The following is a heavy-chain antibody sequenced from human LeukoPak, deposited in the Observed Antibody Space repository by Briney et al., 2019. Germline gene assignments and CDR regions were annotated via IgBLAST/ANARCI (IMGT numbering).Heavy chain of an antibody. CDR2: IKQDGSEK. J-gene: IGHJ4*02. Sequence: PGGSLRLSCAASGFTFSSYWMSWVRQAPGKGLEWVANIKQDGSEKYYVDSVKGRFTISRDNAKNSLYLQMNSLRAEDTAVYYCARDYYDSSVYPPYYWGQGTLVTVSS. CDR3: ARDYYDSSVYPPYY. CDR1: GFTFSSYW. D-gene: IGHD3-22*01. V-gene: IGHV3-7*01.